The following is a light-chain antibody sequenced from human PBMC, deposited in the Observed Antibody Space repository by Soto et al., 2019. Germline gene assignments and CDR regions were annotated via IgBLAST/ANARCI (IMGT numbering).Light chain of an antibody. Sequence: EIGLTQSPGALSLSPGERATLSFRASQSVTSSYLAWYQQKPGQAPRLLIYDASNRATGIPARFSGSGSGTDFSLTISSLEQDDSAIYCWQQGSRRHTFGHGTKVDIK. CDR2: DAS. J-gene: IGKJ1*01. V-gene: IGKV3-11*01. CDR1: QSVTSSY. CDR3: QQGSRRHT.